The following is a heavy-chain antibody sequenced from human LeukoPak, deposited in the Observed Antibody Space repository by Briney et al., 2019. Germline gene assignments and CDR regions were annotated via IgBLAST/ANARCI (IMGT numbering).Heavy chain of an antibody. J-gene: IGHJ4*02. V-gene: IGHV3-48*01. CDR1: GFTFSNYG. CDR3: AKCGYKIGIAAADDY. D-gene: IGHD6-13*01. Sequence: GGSLRLSCAASGFTFSNYGMNWVRQAPGKGLEWVSYISGGGTTIYYADSVKGRFTISRDSAKDSLDLQMNSLRAEDTAVYYCAKCGYKIGIAAADDYWGQGTLVTVSS. CDR2: ISGGGTTI.